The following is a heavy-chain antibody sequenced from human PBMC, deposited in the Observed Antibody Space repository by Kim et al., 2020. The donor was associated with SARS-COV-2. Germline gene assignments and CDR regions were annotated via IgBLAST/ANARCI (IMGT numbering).Heavy chain of an antibody. V-gene: IGHV3-30*04. CDR1: GFTFSSYA. CDR3: ARQYGSGSSYYYYGMDV. J-gene: IGHJ6*02. Sequence: GGSLRLSCAASGFTFSSYAMHWVRQAPGKGLEWVAVISYDGSNKYYVDSVKGRFTISRDNSKNTLYLQMNSLRAEDTAVYYCARQYGSGSSYYYYGMDVWGQGTTVPVSS. D-gene: IGHD3-10*01. CDR2: ISYDGSNK.